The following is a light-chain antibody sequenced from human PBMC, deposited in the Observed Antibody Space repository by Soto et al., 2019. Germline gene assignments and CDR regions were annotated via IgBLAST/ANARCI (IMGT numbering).Light chain of an antibody. CDR3: HHYGSSLPDT. Sequence: EIVLTQSPATLSLSPGERATLSCRASQSISNFLAWYQQKVGQAPRLLIYDASNRATGIPARFSGSGSGTDFTLTISSLEPEDFAVYYCHHYGSSLPDTFGQGTKLEIK. CDR1: QSISNF. V-gene: IGKV3-11*01. J-gene: IGKJ2*01. CDR2: DAS.